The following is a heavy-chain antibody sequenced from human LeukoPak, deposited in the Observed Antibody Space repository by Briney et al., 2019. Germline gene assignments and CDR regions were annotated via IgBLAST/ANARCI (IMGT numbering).Heavy chain of an antibody. J-gene: IGHJ4*02. CDR2: ISSSSSTI. D-gene: IGHD3-9*01. CDR3: AREPPYYDILTGPDY. V-gene: IGHV3-48*01. Sequence: GGSLRLSCAASGFTFSSYSMNGVRQAPGKGRECVSYISSSSSTIYYADSVKGRFTISRDNAKNSLYLQMNSMRAEDTAVYYCAREPPYYDILTGPDYWGQGTLVTVSS. CDR1: GFTFSSYS.